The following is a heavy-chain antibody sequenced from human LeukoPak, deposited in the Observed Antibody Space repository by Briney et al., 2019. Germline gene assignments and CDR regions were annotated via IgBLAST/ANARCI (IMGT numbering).Heavy chain of an antibody. V-gene: IGHV4-61*02. D-gene: IGHD3-10*01. CDR2: IYTSGST. Sequence: PSETLSLTCSVSGASISSSAYYWSWIRQPAGKGLEWIGRIYTSGSTNYNPSLKGRVTISIDASKNQFSLYLNSVTAADTAIYYCARDLVVYPYGFNPWGPGTLVTVSS. CDR1: GASISSSAYY. CDR3: ARDLVVYPYGFNP. J-gene: IGHJ5*02.